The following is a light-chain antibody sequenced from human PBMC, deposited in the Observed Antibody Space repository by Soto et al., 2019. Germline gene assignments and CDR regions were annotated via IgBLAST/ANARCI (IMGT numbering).Light chain of an antibody. CDR1: GSNIGSNY. CDR3: AAWDDSLSGWV. CDR2: RNN. V-gene: IGLV1-47*01. J-gene: IGLJ3*02. Sequence: QSALTQPPSASGTPGQTVTISCSGSGSNIGSNYVYWYQQVPGTAPKLLIYRNNQRPSGVPDRFSGSKSGTSASLAISGLRSEDESDYYCAAWDDSLSGWVFGGGTKLTVL.